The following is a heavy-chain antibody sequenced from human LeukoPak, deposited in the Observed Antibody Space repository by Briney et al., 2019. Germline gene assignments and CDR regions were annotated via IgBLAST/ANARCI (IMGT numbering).Heavy chain of an antibody. CDR3: TRDVVVPAAIQDYYYYGMDV. CDR1: GFTFGDYA. J-gene: IGHJ6*02. D-gene: IGHD2-2*02. Sequence: GGSLRLSCTASGFTFGDYAMSWFRQAPGKGLEWVGFIRSKVYGGTTEYAASVKGRFTISRDDSKSIAYLQMNSLKTEDTAVYYCTRDVVVPAAIQDYYYYGMDVWGQGTTVTVSS. CDR2: IRSKVYGGTT. V-gene: IGHV3-49*03.